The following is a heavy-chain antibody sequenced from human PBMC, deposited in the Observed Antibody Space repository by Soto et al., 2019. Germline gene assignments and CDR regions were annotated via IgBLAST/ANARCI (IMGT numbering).Heavy chain of an antibody. V-gene: IGHV4-34*01. CDR3: AGTYYDILTGLY. Sequence: PSETLSLTCAVYGGSFSGYYWSWIRQPPGKGLEWIGEINHSGSTNYNPSLKSRVTISVDTSKNQFSLKLSSVTAADTAVYYCAGTYYDILTGLYWGQGTLVTVSS. D-gene: IGHD3-9*01. J-gene: IGHJ4*02. CDR2: INHSGST. CDR1: GGSFSGYY.